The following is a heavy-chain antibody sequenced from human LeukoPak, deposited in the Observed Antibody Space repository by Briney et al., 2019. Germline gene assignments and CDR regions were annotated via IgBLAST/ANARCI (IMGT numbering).Heavy chain of an antibody. J-gene: IGHJ6*03. Sequence: ASVKVSCKASGYTFTGYYMHWVRQAPGQGLEWMGWMNPNSGNTGYAQKFQGRVTMTRNTSISTAYMELSSLRSEDTAVYYCARGLKWSGTTTRYYYYYMDVWGKGTTVTISS. CDR3: ARGLKWSGTTTRYYYYYMDV. D-gene: IGHD1-1*01. CDR2: MNPNSGNT. V-gene: IGHV1-8*02. CDR1: GYTFTGYY.